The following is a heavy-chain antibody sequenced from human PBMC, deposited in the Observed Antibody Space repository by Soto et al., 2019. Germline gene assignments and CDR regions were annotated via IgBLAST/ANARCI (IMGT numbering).Heavy chain of an antibody. CDR1: GFSLSNCGVS. V-gene: IGHV2-5*02. CDR2: IYWDDDK. J-gene: IGHJ4*02. Sequence: QITLKESGPTLVKPTQTLTLPCTFYGFSLSNCGVSVGRIRQPPGKALEWLALIYWDDDKRYSPSLKSRLTITKDTSKNQVVLTMTNMDPVDTATYYCAHLTTGGFYFDYWGQGTLVTVSS. CDR3: AHLTTGGFYFDY. D-gene: IGHD4-17*01.